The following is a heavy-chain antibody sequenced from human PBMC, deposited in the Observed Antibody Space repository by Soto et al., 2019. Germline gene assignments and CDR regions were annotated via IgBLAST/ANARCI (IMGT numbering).Heavy chain of an antibody. CDR2: ISYDGSNK. CDR1: GFTFSSYA. CDR3: ARDYYDSSGYYFNAPYYGMDV. V-gene: IGHV3-30-3*01. D-gene: IGHD3-22*01. Sequence: QVQLVESGGGVVQPGRSLRLSCAASGFTFSSYAMHWVRQAPGRGLEWVAVISYDGSNKYYADSVKGRFTISRDNSKNTLYLQMNSLRAEDKAVYYCARDYYDSSGYYFNAPYYGMDVWGQGTTVTVSS. J-gene: IGHJ6*02.